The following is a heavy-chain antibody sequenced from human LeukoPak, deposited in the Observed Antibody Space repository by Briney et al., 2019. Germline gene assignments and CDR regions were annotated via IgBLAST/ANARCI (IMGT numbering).Heavy chain of an antibody. CDR1: GGSISSYF. J-gene: IGHJ6*02. D-gene: IGHD4-17*01. CDR2: MYTSGST. CDR3: ARDDGDYEGSYGMDV. Sequence: SETLSLTCTVSGGSISSYFWSWIRQPAGKGLEWIGRMYTSGSTNYNPSLKSRVTMSVDTSKNQFSLKLSSVTAADTAVYYCARDDGDYEGSYGMDVWGQGTTVTVSS. V-gene: IGHV4-4*07.